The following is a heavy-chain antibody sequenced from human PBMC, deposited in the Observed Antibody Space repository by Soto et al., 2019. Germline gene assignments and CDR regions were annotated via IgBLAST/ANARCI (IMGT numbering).Heavy chain of an antibody. Sequence: GEPLKISCKGSGYSFTSYWIGWVRQMPGKGLEWMGIIYPGDSDTRYSPSFQGQVTISADKSISTAYLQWSSLKASDTAMYYCARQNDFWSRYYSIGMGVWGQLTTVTVS. J-gene: IGHJ6*02. D-gene: IGHD3-3*01. V-gene: IGHV5-51*01. CDR2: IYPGDSDT. CDR3: ARQNDFWSRYYSIGMGV. CDR1: GYSFTSYW.